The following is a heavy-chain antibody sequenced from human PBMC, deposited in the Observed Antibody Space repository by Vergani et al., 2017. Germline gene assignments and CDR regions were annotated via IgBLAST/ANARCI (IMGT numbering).Heavy chain of an antibody. CDR3: ARTYYYDSSGYYGLDY. CDR1: GGSISSYY. Sequence: QVQLQESGPGLVKPSETLSLTCTVSGGSISSYYWSWIRQPPGKGLEWIGYIYYSGSTNYNPSLKSRVTISVATSKNQFSLKLSSVTAADTAVYYCARTYYYDSSGYYGLDYWGQGTLVTVSS. V-gene: IGHV4-59*08. D-gene: IGHD3-22*01. J-gene: IGHJ4*02. CDR2: IYYSGST.